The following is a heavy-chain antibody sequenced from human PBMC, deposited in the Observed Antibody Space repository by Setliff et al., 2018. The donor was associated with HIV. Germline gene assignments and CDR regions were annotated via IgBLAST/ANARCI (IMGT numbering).Heavy chain of an antibody. D-gene: IGHD3-3*01. CDR2: IKTDGSTT. J-gene: IGHJ4*02. Sequence: PGGSLRLSCAASGFTFSNYWMHWVRQAPGRGLVWVSRIKTDGSTTTYADSVKGRFTISRDNAKNTLYLQMSSLRAEDTGVYYCHSGYDTEEQSYFDYWGQGTQVTVSS. CDR3: HSGYDTEEQSYFDY. CDR1: GFTFSNYW. V-gene: IGHV3-74*01.